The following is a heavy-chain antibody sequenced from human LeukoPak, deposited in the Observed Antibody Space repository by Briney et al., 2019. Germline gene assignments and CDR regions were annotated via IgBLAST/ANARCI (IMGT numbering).Heavy chain of an antibody. CDR3: ARVPGRDIVVVPADDAFDI. D-gene: IGHD2-2*01. Sequence: VASVKVSCKASGYTFTSYDINWVRQATGQGLEWMGWMNPNSGSTGYAQKFQGRVTMTRNTSISTAYMELSSLRSEDTAVYYCARVPGRDIVVVPADDAFDIWGQGTMVTVSS. J-gene: IGHJ3*02. V-gene: IGHV1-8*01. CDR2: MNPNSGST. CDR1: GYTFTSYD.